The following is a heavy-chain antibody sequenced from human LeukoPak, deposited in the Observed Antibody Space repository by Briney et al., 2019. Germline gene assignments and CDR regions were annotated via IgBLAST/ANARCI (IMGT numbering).Heavy chain of an antibody. CDR3: AIAVRGVITLRGGWFDP. J-gene: IGHJ5*02. Sequence: ASVKVSCKASGYTFTGYYMHWVRQAPGQGLEWMGGFDPEDGETIYAQKFQGRVTMTEDTSTDTAYMELSSLRSEDTAVYYCAIAVRGVITLRGGWFDPWGQGTLVTVSS. CDR2: FDPEDGET. V-gene: IGHV1-24*01. D-gene: IGHD3-10*01. CDR1: GYTFTGYY.